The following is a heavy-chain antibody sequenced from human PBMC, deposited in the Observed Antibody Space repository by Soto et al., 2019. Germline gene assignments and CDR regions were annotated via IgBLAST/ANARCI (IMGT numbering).Heavy chain of an antibody. Sequence: QVQLVQSGAEVKKPGASVKVSCKASGYTFTSYGISWVRQAPGQGLEWMGWISAYNGNTNYAQKLEGRVTMTTDTSTSTAYMELRSLRSDDTAVYYCARAYSSGWVRLYYGMDVWGQGTTVTVSS. CDR3: ARAYSSGWVRLYYGMDV. CDR2: ISAYNGNT. CDR1: GYTFTSYG. J-gene: IGHJ6*02. V-gene: IGHV1-18*01. D-gene: IGHD6-19*01.